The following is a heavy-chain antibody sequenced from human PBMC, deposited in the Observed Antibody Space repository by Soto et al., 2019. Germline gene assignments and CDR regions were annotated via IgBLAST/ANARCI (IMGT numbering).Heavy chain of an antibody. V-gene: IGHV3-74*01. J-gene: IGHJ6*02. CDR2: VNPDGTIT. Sequence: PVGSLRLSCAASGYTFSHYWMHWVRQAPGEGLVWVSRVNPDGTITTYADSVKGRFTISRDNAKNSLYLQMNSLRAEDTAVYYCARDRGYDAHDYYYNAMDVWGQGTMVTVSS. CDR1: GYTFSHYW. CDR3: ARDRGYDAHDYYYNAMDV. D-gene: IGHD2-15*01.